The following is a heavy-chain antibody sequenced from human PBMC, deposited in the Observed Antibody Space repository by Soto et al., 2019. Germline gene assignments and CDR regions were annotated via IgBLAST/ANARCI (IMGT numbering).Heavy chain of an antibody. CDR3: ARSFAGYYGSGSSPNYYYYGMDV. V-gene: IGHV1-69*13. CDR1: GGTFSSYA. J-gene: IGHJ6*02. Sequence: ASVKVSCKASGGTFSSYAISWVRQAPGQGLEWMGGIIPIFGTANYAQKFQGRVTITADESTSTAYMELSSLRSEDTAVYYCARSFAGYYGSGSSPNYYYYGMDVWGQGTTVTVSS. CDR2: IIPIFGTA. D-gene: IGHD3-10*01.